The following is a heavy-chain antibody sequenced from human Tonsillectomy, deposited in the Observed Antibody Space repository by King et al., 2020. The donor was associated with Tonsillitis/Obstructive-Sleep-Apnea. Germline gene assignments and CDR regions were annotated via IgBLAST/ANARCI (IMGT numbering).Heavy chain of an antibody. D-gene: IGHD6-6*01. Sequence: VQLVESGGGLVQPGGSLRLSCAASGFTFSNYWMHWVRQPPGKGLVWVSRINSDGSSTSYADSVKGRFTISRDNAKNTLYNQMSTLRAEDAAVYYCVSVLGSSSGTSPFGYWGQGTLVTVSS. CDR1: GFTFSNYW. CDR3: VSVLGSSSGTSPFGY. J-gene: IGHJ4*02. V-gene: IGHV3-74*01. CDR2: INSDGSST.